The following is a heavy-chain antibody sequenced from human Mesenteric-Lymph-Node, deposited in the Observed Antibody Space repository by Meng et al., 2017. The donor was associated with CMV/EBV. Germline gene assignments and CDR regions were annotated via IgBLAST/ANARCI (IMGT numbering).Heavy chain of an antibody. J-gene: IGHJ4*02. Sequence: GGSLRLSCAASGFTFSSYEMNWVRQAPGRGLEWVSYIGTSGSTVFYADSVKGRFTISRDNAKSSLYLQMNSLRAEDTAVYYCARETLEMGYWGQGTRVTVSS. CDR1: GFTFSSYE. CDR3: ARETLEMGY. D-gene: IGHD5-24*01. V-gene: IGHV3-48*03. CDR2: IGTSGSTV.